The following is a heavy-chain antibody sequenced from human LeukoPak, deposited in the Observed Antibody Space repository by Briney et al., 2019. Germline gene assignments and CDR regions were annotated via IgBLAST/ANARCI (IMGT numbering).Heavy chain of an antibody. Sequence: SQTLSLTCTVSGGSISSGGYYWSWIRQHPGKGLEWIGYIYYSGSTYYNPSLKSRVTISVDTSKNQFSLKLSSVTAADTAVYYCASGGRYCSSTSCYLQPQIDYWGQGTLVTVSS. CDR2: IYYSGST. D-gene: IGHD2-2*01. CDR1: GGSISSGGYY. J-gene: IGHJ4*02. V-gene: IGHV4-31*03. CDR3: ASGGRYCSSTSCYLQPQIDY.